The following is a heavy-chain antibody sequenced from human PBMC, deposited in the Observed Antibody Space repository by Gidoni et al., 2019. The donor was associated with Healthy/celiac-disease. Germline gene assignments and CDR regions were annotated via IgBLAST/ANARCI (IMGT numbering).Heavy chain of an antibody. Sequence: EVQLVETGGGLIQPGGSLRHSCAASGLPVSSNYMGWVRQAPGKGLEWVSVINSGGSTYYADYVKGRFTISRDNSKNTLYLQMDSLRAEDTAVYYCARDTAMVRGVMRYWGQGTLVTVSS. J-gene: IGHJ4*02. V-gene: IGHV3-53*02. CDR2: INSGGST. D-gene: IGHD3-10*01. CDR3: ARDTAMVRGVMRY. CDR1: GLPVSSNY.